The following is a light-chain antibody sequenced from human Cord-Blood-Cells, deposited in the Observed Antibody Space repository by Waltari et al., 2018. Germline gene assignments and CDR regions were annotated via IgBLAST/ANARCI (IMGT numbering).Light chain of an antibody. CDR3: QAWDSSTPAVV. Sequence: SYELTQPPSVSVSPGQTASITCSGDTLGDKYACWYQQKPGQSPVLVIYQDSKRPSGLPERFSGSNSGKTATLTISGTQAMDEADYYCQAWDSSTPAVVFGGGTKLTVL. J-gene: IGLJ2*01. CDR2: QDS. CDR1: TLGDKY. V-gene: IGLV3-1*01.